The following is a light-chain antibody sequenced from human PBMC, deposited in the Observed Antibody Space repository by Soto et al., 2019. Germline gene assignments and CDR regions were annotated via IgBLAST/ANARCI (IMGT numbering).Light chain of an antibody. CDR2: DVT. CDR3: SSFAGTNYCVV. CDR1: TNDVGGYNY. Sequence: QSALTQPPSASGSPGQSVTISCSEITNDVGGYNYVSWFQQHPGKAPKLIIYDVTKRPSGVPDRFSGSRSGNTASLTVSGLQAEDEADYYCSSFAGTNYCVVFGGGTKLTVL. J-gene: IGLJ2*01. V-gene: IGLV2-8*01.